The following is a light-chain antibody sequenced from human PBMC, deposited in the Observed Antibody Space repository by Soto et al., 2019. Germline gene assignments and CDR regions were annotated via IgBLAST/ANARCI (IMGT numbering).Light chain of an antibody. CDR2: GAS. CDR3: QQYGSSGT. Sequence: EIVLTQSPGTLSLSPVERATLSCRASQSVSNNYLAWYQQKPGQAPGLLIYGASSRATGIPDRFSGSGSGTDFTLTISRLEPEDFAVYYCQQYGSSGTFGQGTRWIS. V-gene: IGKV3-20*01. J-gene: IGKJ1*01. CDR1: QSVSNNY.